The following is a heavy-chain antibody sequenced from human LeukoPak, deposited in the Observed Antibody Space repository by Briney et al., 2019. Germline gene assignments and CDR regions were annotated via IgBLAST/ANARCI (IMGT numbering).Heavy chain of an antibody. CDR2: ISSSSNYI. Sequence: PGGSLRLSCTTSGFTFGDYTMSWVRQAPGKGLEWVSSISSSSNYIYYADSVKGRFTISRDNAKNSLYLQMNSLRAEDTTVYYCARSGSSGPNDYWGQGTLVTVSS. V-gene: IGHV3-21*01. CDR1: GFTFGDYT. D-gene: IGHD1-26*01. CDR3: ARSGSSGPNDY. J-gene: IGHJ4*02.